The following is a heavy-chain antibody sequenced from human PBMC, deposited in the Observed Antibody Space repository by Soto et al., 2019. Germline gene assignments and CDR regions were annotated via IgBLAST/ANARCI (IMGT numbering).Heavy chain of an antibody. V-gene: IGHV3-23*01. CDR1: GCTLQNYA. D-gene: IGHD3-10*01. Sequence: GRSLKRSCIASGCTLQNYAMAWVRQAPGKGLEWVSTLIGGHYGTAYSYSVKGRFTVSRDNSKNCLYLQMNSLGVEDTAMYFCAKGKSTGDIDWFDPWGQGSLVTVSS. CDR3: AKGKSTGDIDWFDP. CDR2: LIGGHYGT. J-gene: IGHJ5*02.